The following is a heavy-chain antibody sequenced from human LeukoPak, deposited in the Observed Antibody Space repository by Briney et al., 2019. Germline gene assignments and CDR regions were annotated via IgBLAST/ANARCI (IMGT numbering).Heavy chain of an antibody. Sequence: GGSLRLSCSASGFTFSDSAIHWVRQASGKGLEWVGRICTKSNNYAAVFVESARGRFSISRDDSKNTAFLQMNSLKIEDTAVYYCTRRDTLTGLDGFDIWGQGTTVTVSS. D-gene: IGHD3-9*01. V-gene: IGHV3-73*01. CDR1: GFTFSDSA. CDR2: ICTKSNNYAA. CDR3: TRRDTLTGLDGFDI. J-gene: IGHJ3*02.